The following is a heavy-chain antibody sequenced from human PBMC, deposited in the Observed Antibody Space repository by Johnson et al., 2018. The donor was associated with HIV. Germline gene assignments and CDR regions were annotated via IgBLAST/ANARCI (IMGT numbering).Heavy chain of an antibody. J-gene: IGHJ3*02. D-gene: IGHD2-2*02. CDR1: GLSFSNFG. CDR3: VKDIASGYTNGGTLDI. V-gene: IGHV3-30*18. CDR2: ISFDGNLK. Sequence: QVQLVESGGGVVQPGKSLTLSCVASGLSFSNFGIHWVRQAPGKGPEWVAVISFDGNLKKYADSVKGRFTISRDNIRNSLYLQMNSLRPEDTALYYCVKDIASGYTNGGTLDIWGQGTMVTVSS.